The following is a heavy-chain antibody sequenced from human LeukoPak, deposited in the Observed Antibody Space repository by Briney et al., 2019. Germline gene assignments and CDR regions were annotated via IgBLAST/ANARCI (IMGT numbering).Heavy chain of an antibody. CDR3: RRSTSGGSEYFDY. D-gene: IGHD2-15*01. V-gene: IGHV3-23*01. CDR1: GFTFSSYA. Sequence: GGSLRLSCAASGFTFSSYAMSWVRQAPGKGLEWVSAISGSGGSTYYADSVKGRFTISRGNSKNTLYLQMNSLRAEDTAVYYCRRSTSGGSEYFDYWGQGTLVTVSS. J-gene: IGHJ4*02. CDR2: ISGSGGST.